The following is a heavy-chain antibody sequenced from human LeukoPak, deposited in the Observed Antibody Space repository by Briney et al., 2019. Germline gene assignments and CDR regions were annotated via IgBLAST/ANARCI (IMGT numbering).Heavy chain of an antibody. CDR1: GFTFRDHY. CDR2: TRNKANSYTT. CDR3: ASEGY. J-gene: IGHJ4*02. V-gene: IGHV3-72*01. Sequence: GRSLRLSCAASGFTFRDHYMDWVRQAPGKGLEWVGRTRNKANSYTTEYAASVKGRFTISRDDSKNSLYLQMNSLKTEDTAVYYCASEGYWGQGTLVTVSS.